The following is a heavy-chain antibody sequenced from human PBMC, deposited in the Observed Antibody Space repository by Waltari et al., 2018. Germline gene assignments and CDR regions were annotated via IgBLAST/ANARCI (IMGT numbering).Heavy chain of an antibody. V-gene: IGHV3-74*01. CDR2: INSDGRST. D-gene: IGHD3-22*01. CDR1: GFTFSSHW. J-gene: IGHJ4*02. CDR3: VRDSSGTY. Sequence: EVQLVESGGGLVQPGGSLRLSCAASGFTFSSHWMYWVRQTPGKGLVGVLGINSDGRSTSYGDSVKGRVTISRDNAKNTLYLQMNRLRAEDTAVYYCVRDSSGTYWGQGTQVTVSS.